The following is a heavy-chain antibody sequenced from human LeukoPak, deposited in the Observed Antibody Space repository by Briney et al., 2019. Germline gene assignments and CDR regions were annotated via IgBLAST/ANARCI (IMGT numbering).Heavy chain of an antibody. V-gene: IGHV1-46*01. CDR2: INPSGGST. Sequence: GASVKVSCKASGYTFTSYYMHWVRQAPGQGLEWMGIINPSGGSTSYAQKFQGRVTMTEDTSTDTAYMELSSLRSEDTAVYYCATDPKAKGSWVYWGQGTLVTVSS. CDR1: GYTFTSYY. J-gene: IGHJ4*02. CDR3: ATDPKAKGSWVY. D-gene: IGHD7-27*01.